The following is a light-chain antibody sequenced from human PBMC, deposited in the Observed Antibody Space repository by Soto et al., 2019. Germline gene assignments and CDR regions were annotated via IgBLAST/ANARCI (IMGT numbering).Light chain of an antibody. CDR2: DVS. J-gene: IGLJ2*01. V-gene: IGLV2-14*01. CDR3: SSYTSSSIVV. CDR1: SSDVGGYNY. Sequence: QSALTQPASVSGSPGQSITISCTGTSSDVGGYNYVSWYQQHPGKAPKLMLYDVSNRPSGVSYRFSGSKSGNTASLTISGLQDEDEADYYCSSYTSSSIVVFGGGTKLTVL.